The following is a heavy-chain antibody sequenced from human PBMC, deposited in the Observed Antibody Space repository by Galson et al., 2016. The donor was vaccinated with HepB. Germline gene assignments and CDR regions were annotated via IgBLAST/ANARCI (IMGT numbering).Heavy chain of an antibody. D-gene: IGHD4-23*01. Sequence: SLRLSCAASGFTFDDYTMHWVRQAPGKGLEWVSLVSWDATTIYYADSVKGRFTISRDNSKNSLYLQMNSLTSEDTALYYCARETTIWGNGFQHWGQGTPVTVSS. CDR3: ARETTIWGNGFQH. V-gene: IGHV3-43*01. J-gene: IGHJ1*01. CDR1: GFTFDDYT. CDR2: VSWDATTI.